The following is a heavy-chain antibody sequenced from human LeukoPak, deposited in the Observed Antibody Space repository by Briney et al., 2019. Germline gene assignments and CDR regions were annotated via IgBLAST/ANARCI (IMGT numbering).Heavy chain of an antibody. V-gene: IGHV1-2*02. CDR1: GYTFTSYY. CDR3: ARDKKTWHGFGESTFDY. CDR2: INPNSGGT. Sequence: GASVKVSCKASGYTFTSYYMHWVRQAPGQGLEWMGWINPNSGGTNYAQKLQGRVTMTTDTSTSTAYMELRSLRSDDTAVYYCARDKKTWHGFGESTFDYWGQGTLVTVSS. J-gene: IGHJ4*02. D-gene: IGHD3-10*01.